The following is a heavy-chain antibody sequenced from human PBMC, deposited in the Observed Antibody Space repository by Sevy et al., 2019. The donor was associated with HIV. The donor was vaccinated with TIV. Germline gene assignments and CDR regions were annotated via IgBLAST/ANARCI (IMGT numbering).Heavy chain of an antibody. J-gene: IGHJ4*02. Sequence: SETLSLTCAVYGGSFSSYYWTWVRQPPGKGLEWIGEITHRGTTNYNPSLKSRVTISVDTSKNRFSLRLRSVTAADTAVYYCAGFGEFESGYWGQGSLVTVSS. D-gene: IGHD3-10*01. V-gene: IGHV4-34*01. CDR3: AGFGEFESGY. CDR1: GGSFSSYY. CDR2: ITHRGTT.